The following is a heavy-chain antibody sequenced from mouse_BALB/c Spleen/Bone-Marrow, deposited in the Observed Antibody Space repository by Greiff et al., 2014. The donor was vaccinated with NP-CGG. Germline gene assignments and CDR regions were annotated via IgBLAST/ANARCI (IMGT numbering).Heavy chain of an antibody. V-gene: IGHV14-3*02. D-gene: IGHD1-1*01. J-gene: IGHJ3*01. CDR1: GFNIKDTY. Sequence: EVQGVESGAELVKPGASVKLSCTAPGFNIKDTYMHWVKQRPEQGLEWIGRIDPANGNTKYDPKFQGKATITADTSSNTAYLQLSSLTSEDTAVYYCASYYYGSSSFAYWGQGTLVTVSA. CDR2: IDPANGNT. CDR3: ASYYYGSSSFAY.